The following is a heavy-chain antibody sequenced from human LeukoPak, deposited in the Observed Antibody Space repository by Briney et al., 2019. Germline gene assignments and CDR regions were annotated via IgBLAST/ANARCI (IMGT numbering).Heavy chain of an antibody. CDR2: INPNSGGT. CDR1: GYTFTVYY. J-gene: IGHJ4*02. CDR3: ASYSGSYSSDFDY. V-gene: IGHV1-2*02. Sequence: ASVKVSCKASGYTFTVYYMHWVRQAPGHGLEWMGWINPNSGGTNYAQKFQGRVTMTRDTSISTAYMELSRLTSDDTAVYYCASYSGSYSSDFDYWGLGTLVTVSS. D-gene: IGHD1-26*01.